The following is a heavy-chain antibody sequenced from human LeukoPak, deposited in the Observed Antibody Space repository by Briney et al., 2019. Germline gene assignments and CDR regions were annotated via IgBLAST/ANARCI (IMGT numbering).Heavy chain of an antibody. J-gene: IGHJ4*02. V-gene: IGHV3-7*01. D-gene: IGHD3-10*01. Sequence: PGGSLRLSCAASGFTFSSYAMNWVRQAPGKGLEWVANIKQDGSEKYYVDSVKGRFTISRDNAKNSLYLQMNSLRAEDTAVYYCARDQARMVRGVIYGYFDYWGQGTLVTVSS. CDR3: ARDQARMVRGVIYGYFDY. CDR2: IKQDGSEK. CDR1: GFTFSSYA.